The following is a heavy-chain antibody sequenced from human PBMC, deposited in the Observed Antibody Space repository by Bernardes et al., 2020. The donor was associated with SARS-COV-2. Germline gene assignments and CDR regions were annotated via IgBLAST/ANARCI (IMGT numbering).Heavy chain of an antibody. J-gene: IGHJ6*02. CDR1: GFTFTRYG. V-gene: IGHV3-30*18. CDR2: ISYDGKNK. D-gene: IGHD2-2*01. Sequence: GGSLRLSCAASGFTFTRYGMHWVRQAPGKGLEWVALISYDGKNKYYPDSVKGRFTISRDNTRATVSLQMNSLRREDTGTYFCAKDPCSSSTCYGQYYYFDGMDVWGRGTTVTVSS. CDR3: AKDPCSSSTCYGQYYYFDGMDV.